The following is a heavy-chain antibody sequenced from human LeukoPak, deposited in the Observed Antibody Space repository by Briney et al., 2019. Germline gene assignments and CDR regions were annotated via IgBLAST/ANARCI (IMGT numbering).Heavy chain of an antibody. Sequence: PGGSLRLSCAGSGFTFRSYWMSWVRQAPGKGLEWVANIKQGGSEKSYVDSVKGRFTISRDNAENSLYLQMNSLRAEDSAVYYCARGGSYWNTYYFDYWGQGTLVTVSS. CDR1: GFTFRSYW. J-gene: IGHJ4*02. CDR3: ARGGSYWNTYYFDY. CDR2: IKQGGSEK. V-gene: IGHV3-7*01. D-gene: IGHD1/OR15-1a*01.